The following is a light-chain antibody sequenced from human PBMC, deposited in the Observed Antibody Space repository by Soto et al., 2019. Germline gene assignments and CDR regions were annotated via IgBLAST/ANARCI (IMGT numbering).Light chain of an antibody. CDR3: AAWDDSLDGPT. CDR2: GSD. Sequence: QSVLSQPPSTSGTPGQRVTISCSRGTSNIGTYTVSWYQQFPETAPRLLIYGSDRRPSGVPDRFSGSKSGTSASLSIGGLHSEDEAHYYCAAWDDSLDGPTFGGGTKVTVL. V-gene: IGLV1-44*01. CDR1: TSNIGTYT. J-gene: IGLJ2*01.